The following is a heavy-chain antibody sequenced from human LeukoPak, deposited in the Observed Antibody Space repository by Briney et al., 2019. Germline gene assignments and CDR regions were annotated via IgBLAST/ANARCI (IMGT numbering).Heavy chain of an antibody. CDR1: GGSITSYY. D-gene: IGHD3-10*01. Sequence: SETLSLTCTVSGGSITSYYWSWIRQPPGKGLEWIGYIYYTGSTNYNPSLKGRVTISLDTSENQFSLKLSSVTAADTAVYYCARDRNYYGSGPRGMDVWGQGTTVTVSS. V-gene: IGHV4-59*01. J-gene: IGHJ6*02. CDR3: ARDRNYYGSGPRGMDV. CDR2: IYYTGST.